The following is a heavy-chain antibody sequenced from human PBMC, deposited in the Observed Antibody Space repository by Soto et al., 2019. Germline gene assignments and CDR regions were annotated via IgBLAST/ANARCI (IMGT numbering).Heavy chain of an antibody. D-gene: IGHD2-8*01. V-gene: IGHV4-4*02. CDR2: MYHTGST. J-gene: IGHJ4*02. Sequence: QVQLQESGPGLVKPSGTLSLTCAVSGVSISSTNWWSWVSQPPGKGLEWIGEMYHTGSTNYNPSLKSRVTISVDKSKNHFSLELNSVTAADTAVYYCARSSLYQYASREGNFDYWGQGTRVTVSS. CDR1: GVSISSTNW. CDR3: ARSSLYQYASREGNFDY.